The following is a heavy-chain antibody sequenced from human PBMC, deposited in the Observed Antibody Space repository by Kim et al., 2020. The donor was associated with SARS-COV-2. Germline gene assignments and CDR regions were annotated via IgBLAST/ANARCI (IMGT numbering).Heavy chain of an antibody. V-gene: IGHV3-11*01. CDR3: ARDEDSSSWYYYYGMDV. CDR2: ISSSGSTI. J-gene: IGHJ6*02. CDR1: GFTFSDYY. Sequence: GGSLRLSCAASGFTFSDYYMSWIRQAPGKGLEWVSYISSSGSTIYYADSVKGRFTISRDNAKNSLYLQMNSLRAEDTAVYYCARDEDSSSWYYYYGMDVWGQGTTVTVSS. D-gene: IGHD6-13*01.